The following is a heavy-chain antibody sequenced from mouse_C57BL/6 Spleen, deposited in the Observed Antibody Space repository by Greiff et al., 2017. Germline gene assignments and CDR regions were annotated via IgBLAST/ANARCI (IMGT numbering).Heavy chain of an antibody. Sequence: QVQLQQPGAELVKPGASVKLSCKASGYTFTSYWMHWVKQRPGQGLEWIGMIHPNSGSTNYNEKFKSKATLTVDKSSSTAYMQLSSLTSEDSAVYYCARSGWLLRFYAMDYWGQGTSVTGSS. CDR3: ARSGWLLRFYAMDY. V-gene: IGHV1-64*01. CDR1: GYTFTSYW. D-gene: IGHD2-3*01. J-gene: IGHJ4*01. CDR2: IHPNSGST.